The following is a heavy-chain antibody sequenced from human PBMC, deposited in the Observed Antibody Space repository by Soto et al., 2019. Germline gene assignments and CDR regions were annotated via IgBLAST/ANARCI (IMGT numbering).Heavy chain of an antibody. CDR3: AKYSPVNYYDSSGYYYAFDY. V-gene: IGHV3-30*18. J-gene: IGHJ4*02. Sequence: PGGSLRLCCAASGFTFSSYGMHWVRQAPGKGLEWVAVISYDGSNKYYADSVKGRFTISRDNSKNTLYLQMNSLRAEDTAVYYCAKYSPVNYYDSSGYYYAFDYWGQGTLVTVSS. CDR2: ISYDGSNK. CDR1: GFTFSSYG. D-gene: IGHD3-22*01.